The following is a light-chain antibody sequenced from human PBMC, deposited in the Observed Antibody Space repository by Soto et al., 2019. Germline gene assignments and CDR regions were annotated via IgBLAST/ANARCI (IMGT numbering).Light chain of an antibody. J-gene: IGKJ1*01. CDR2: GAS. Sequence: EIVLTQSPGTLSLSPGERATLSCRASQSIRSSYLAWYQQKPGQAPRLLIYGASSRATGIPDRFSGSGSGTDFPLTINSLEPEEFAVYCCQQYGSSPWTFGQGTKVEIK. CDR1: QSIRSSY. CDR3: QQYGSSPWT. V-gene: IGKV3-20*01.